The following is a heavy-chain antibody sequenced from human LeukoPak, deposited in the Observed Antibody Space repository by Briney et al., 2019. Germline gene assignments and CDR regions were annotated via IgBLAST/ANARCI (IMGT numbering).Heavy chain of an antibody. V-gene: IGHV4-59*11. Sequence: SETLSLTCTVSGGSLSGHFWSWFRRPPGKGLENVGYIHSSGSTNYNPPYKSRVTVCLEMSKNQFSLSLSYVTAADTAVYYCARDPGDTDWYNFDFWGQGILVTVSS. D-gene: IGHD3-9*01. CDR3: ARDPGDTDWYNFDF. CDR1: GGSLSGHF. CDR2: IHSSGST. J-gene: IGHJ4*02.